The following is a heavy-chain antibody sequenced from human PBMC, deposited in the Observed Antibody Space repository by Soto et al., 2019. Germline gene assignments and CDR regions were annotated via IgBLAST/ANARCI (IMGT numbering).Heavy chain of an antibody. J-gene: IGHJ3*02. D-gene: IGHD6-19*01. Sequence: QVQLVESGGGVVQLGRSLRLSCVVSGFSISKYGMHWVRQAPGKGLEWVAVLSQDGRNRKYVDSVKGRFTISRDNSRNTLYLQMNFLRAEDTAVYYCAKDGLGAGGLVPIALDAFDTWGQGTMVTVSS. CDR3: AKDGLGAGGLVPIALDAFDT. V-gene: IGHV3-30*18. CDR2: LSQDGRNR. CDR1: GFSISKYG.